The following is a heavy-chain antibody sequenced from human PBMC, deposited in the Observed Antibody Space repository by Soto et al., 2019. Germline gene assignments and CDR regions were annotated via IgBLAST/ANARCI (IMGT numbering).Heavy chain of an antibody. CDR2: INHSGST. J-gene: IGHJ4*02. V-gene: IGHV4-34*01. Sequence: ETLSLTCAVYGGSFSGYYWSWIRQPPGKGLEWIGEINHSGSTNYNPSLKSRVTISVDTSKNQFSLKLSSVTAADTAVYYCARGSMVRGVTAAYSGQGTLVTVSS. D-gene: IGHD3-10*01. CDR3: ARGSMVRGVTAAY. CDR1: GGSFSGYY.